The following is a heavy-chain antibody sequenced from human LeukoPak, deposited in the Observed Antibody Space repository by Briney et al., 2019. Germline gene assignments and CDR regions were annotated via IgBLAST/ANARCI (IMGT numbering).Heavy chain of an antibody. D-gene: IGHD2-2*02. J-gene: IGHJ5*02. CDR1: GFTFSSYA. V-gene: IGHV1-18*01. CDR2: ISAYNGNT. CDR3: ARLPYCSSTSCYTSWFDP. Sequence: AGGSLRLSCAASGFTFSSYAMSWVRQAPGQGLEWMGWISAYNGNTNYAQKLQGRVTMTTDTSTSTAYIELRSLRSDDTAVYYCARLPYCSSTSCYTSWFDPWGQGTLVTVSS.